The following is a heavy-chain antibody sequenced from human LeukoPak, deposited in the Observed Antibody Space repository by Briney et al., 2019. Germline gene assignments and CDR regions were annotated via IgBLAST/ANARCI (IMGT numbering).Heavy chain of an antibody. CDR2: IYTSGST. J-gene: IGHJ6*03. CDR1: GGSISSYY. Sequence: PSETLSLTCTVSGGSISSYYWGWIRQPAGKGLEWIGRIYTSGSTNYNPSLKSRVTISVDKSKNQFSLKLSSVTAADTAVYYCARSGGDSYYYYYYMDVWGKGTTVTVSS. V-gene: IGHV4-4*07. D-gene: IGHD3-16*01. CDR3: ARSGGDSYYYYYYMDV.